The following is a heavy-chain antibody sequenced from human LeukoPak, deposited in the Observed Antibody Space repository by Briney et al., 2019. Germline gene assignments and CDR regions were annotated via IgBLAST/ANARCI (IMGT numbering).Heavy chain of an antibody. CDR3: ARDGGVWGATITVFDY. CDR1: GGSISSSNW. D-gene: IGHD5-24*01. Sequence: TSGTLSLTCAVSGGSISSSNWWSWVRQPPGKGLEWIGEIYHSGSTNYNPSLKSRVTISVDKSKNQFSLKLSSVTAADTAVYYCARDGGVWGATITVFDYWGQGTLVTVSS. V-gene: IGHV4-4*02. J-gene: IGHJ4*02. CDR2: IYHSGST.